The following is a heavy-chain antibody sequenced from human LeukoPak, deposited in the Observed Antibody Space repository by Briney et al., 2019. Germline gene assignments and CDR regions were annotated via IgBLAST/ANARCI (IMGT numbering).Heavy chain of an antibody. V-gene: IGHV4-59*01. D-gene: IGHD6-19*01. J-gene: IGHJ4*02. CDR2: IYYSGRT. CDR1: GVSISSYY. CDR3: GRDSYSSGHPALDY. Sequence: SETLSLTCSVFGVSISSYYWSWIRQPPGQGLEWIGYIYYSGRTNYNRSLKSRVTISVDPSKNQFSLKLSSVTAADTAVYYCGRDSYSSGHPALDYWGQGTLVTVSS.